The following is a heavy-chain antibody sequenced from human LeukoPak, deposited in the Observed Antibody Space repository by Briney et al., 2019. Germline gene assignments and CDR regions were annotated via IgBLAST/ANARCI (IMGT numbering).Heavy chain of an antibody. Sequence: SETLSLNCTVSDASVSPHFWSWIRQSPGKGLEWIAHMSYTGSAEYNPSLKSRVTISVDTSKNQFSLKLTSVTAADTAVYYCGRHECSGGSCSFDPWGQGTLVTVSS. CDR1: DASVSPHF. D-gene: IGHD2-15*01. CDR2: MSYTGSA. CDR3: GRHECSGGSCSFDP. V-gene: IGHV4-59*08. J-gene: IGHJ5*02.